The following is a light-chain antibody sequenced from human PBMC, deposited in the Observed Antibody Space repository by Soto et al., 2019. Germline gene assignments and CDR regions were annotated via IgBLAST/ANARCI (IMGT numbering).Light chain of an antibody. J-gene: IGKJ4*01. CDR3: QQYDSLPSLS. V-gene: IGKV1-33*01. CDR1: QDITNY. Sequence: DIQMTQSPSSLSASVGDRVTITCQASQDITNYLNWYQKRPGKAPKLLIYEASNLETGVPSRFSGNGYGTDFTLTIGSLQPEDLATYYCQQYDSLPSLSFGGGTKVEIK. CDR2: EAS.